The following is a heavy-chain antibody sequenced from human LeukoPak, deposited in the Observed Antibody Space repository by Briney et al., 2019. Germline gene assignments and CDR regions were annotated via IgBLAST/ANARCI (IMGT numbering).Heavy chain of an antibody. J-gene: IGHJ4*02. CDR1: GGSISSSSYY. Sequence: PSETLSLTCTVSGGSISSSSYYWGWIRQPPGQGLEWIGSIYYSGSTYYNPSLKSRVTISVDTSKNQFSLKLSSVTAADTAVYYCARSPADFWSGYSYYFDYWGQGTLVTVSS. D-gene: IGHD3-3*01. V-gene: IGHV4-39*01. CDR3: ARSPADFWSGYSYYFDY. CDR2: IYYSGST.